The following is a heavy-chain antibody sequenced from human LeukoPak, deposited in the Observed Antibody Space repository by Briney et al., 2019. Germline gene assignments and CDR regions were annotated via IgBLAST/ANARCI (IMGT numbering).Heavy chain of an antibody. J-gene: IGHJ6*02. CDR3: ARDSLHYDFWSGYYWGGYYYYGMDV. CDR1: GGTFSSYA. V-gene: IGHV1-69*13. CDR2: IIPIFGTA. D-gene: IGHD3-3*01. Sequence: SVKVSCKASGGTFSSYAISWVRQAPGQGLERMGGIIPIFGTANYAQKFQGRVTITADESTSTAYMELSSLRSEDTAVYYCARDSLHYDFWSGYYWGGYYYYGMDVWGQGTTVTVSS.